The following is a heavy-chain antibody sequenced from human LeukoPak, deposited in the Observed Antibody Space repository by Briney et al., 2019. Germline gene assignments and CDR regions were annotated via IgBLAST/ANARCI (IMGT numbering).Heavy chain of an antibody. CDR2: ISSSSSYI. CDR1: GFTFSSYS. J-gene: IGHJ4*02. D-gene: IGHD1-26*01. Sequence: GGSLRLSCAASGFTFSSYSMNRVRQAPGKGLEWVSSISSSSSYIYYADSVKGRFTISRDNAKNSLYLQMNSLRAEDTAVYYCARERLGATWALGNWGQGTLVTVSS. CDR3: ARERLGATWALGN. V-gene: IGHV3-21*01.